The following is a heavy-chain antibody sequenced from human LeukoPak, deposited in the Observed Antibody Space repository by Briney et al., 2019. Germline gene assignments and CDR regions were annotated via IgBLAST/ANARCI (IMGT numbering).Heavy chain of an antibody. CDR2: IGSSSSYI. CDR1: GFTFSTYS. J-gene: IGHJ4*02. D-gene: IGHD3-3*01. CDR3: ASSGSGYNDY. V-gene: IGHV3-21*01. Sequence: GGSLRLSGAASGFTFSTYSMNGVGQAPGKGLEWVSSIGSSSSYIYYADSVKGRFTISRDNAKNSLYLQMDSLRIEDTAVYYCASSGSGYNDYWGQGTLVTVSS.